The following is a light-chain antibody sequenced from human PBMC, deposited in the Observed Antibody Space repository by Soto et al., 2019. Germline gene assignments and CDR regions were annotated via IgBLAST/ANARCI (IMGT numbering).Light chain of an antibody. CDR1: QSISSY. CDR3: QQSYSTPGWT. J-gene: IGKJ1*01. CDR2: AAS. V-gene: IGKV1-39*01. Sequence: IQMTQSPSSLSASVGDRVTITCRASQSISSYLNWYQQKPGKAPKLLIYAASSLQSGVPSRFSGSGSGTDFTLTISSLQPEDFATYYCQQSYSTPGWTFGHGTKVDIK.